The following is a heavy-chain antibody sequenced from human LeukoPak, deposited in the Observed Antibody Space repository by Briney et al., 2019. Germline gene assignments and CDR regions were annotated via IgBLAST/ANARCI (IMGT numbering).Heavy chain of an antibody. Sequence: ASVKVSCKVSGYTLTELSMHWVRQAPGKGLEWMGGFDPEDGETIYAQKFQGRVTMTEDTSTDTAYMELSSLRSEDTAVCYCATAPRLGDYVWGSYRYTEPPDYWGQGTLVTVSS. V-gene: IGHV1-24*01. CDR3: ATAPRLGDYVWGSYRYTEPPDY. D-gene: IGHD3-16*02. J-gene: IGHJ4*02. CDR2: FDPEDGET. CDR1: GYTLTELS.